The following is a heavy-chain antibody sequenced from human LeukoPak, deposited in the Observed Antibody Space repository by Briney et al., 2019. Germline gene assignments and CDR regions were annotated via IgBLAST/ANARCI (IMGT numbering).Heavy chain of an antibody. CDR2: INPNSGGT. V-gene: IGHV1-2*02. J-gene: IGHJ5*02. Sequence: ASVKVSCKASGYTFTGYYMHWVRQAPGQGLEWMGWINPNSGGTNYAQKFQGRVTMTRDTSISTAYMELSRLRSDDTAVCYCARAYCSSTSCYLWFDPWGQGTLVTVSS. CDR1: GYTFTGYY. D-gene: IGHD2-2*01. CDR3: ARAYCSSTSCYLWFDP.